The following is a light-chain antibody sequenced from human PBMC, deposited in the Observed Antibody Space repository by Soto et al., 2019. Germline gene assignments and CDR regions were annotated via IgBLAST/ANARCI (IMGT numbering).Light chain of an antibody. V-gene: IGKV1-5*03. J-gene: IGKJ1*01. CDR3: QQYNSYSEA. CDR1: QTISSW. Sequence: DIQMTQSPSTLSGSVGDRVTITCRASQTISSWLAWYQQKPGKAPNLLIYKASTLKSGVPSRFSGSGSGTEFTLTISSLQPDDFATYYCQQYNSYSEAFGQGTQVELK. CDR2: KAS.